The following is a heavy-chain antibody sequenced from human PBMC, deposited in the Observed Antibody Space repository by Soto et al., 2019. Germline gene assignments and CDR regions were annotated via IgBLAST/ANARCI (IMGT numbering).Heavy chain of an antibody. D-gene: IGHD4-17*01. CDR2: MSYDESNK. CDR1: GFTFSTYG. Sequence: QVQLVESGGAVVQPGKSLRLSCAASGFTFSTYGMHWVRQAPGKGLEWVAVMSYDESNKYYGDSVKGRFTISRDNSKHSLYLQRDSRRADDTAVYYCATGRNYGDYGLGWYFDLWGRGTLVTVSS. CDR3: ATGRNYGDYGLGWYFDL. J-gene: IGHJ2*01. V-gene: IGHV3-30*03.